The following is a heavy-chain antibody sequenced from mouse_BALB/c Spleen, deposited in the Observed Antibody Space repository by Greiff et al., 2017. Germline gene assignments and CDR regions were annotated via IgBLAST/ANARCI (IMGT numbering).Heavy chain of an antibody. CDR1: GYTFTDYN. CDR2: IYPYNGGT. J-gene: IGHJ2*01. V-gene: IGHV1S29*02. CDR3: AREGIYYDYDGGDFDY. Sequence: VQLQQSGPELVKPGASVKISCKASGYTFTDYNMHWVKQSHGKSLEWIGYIYPYNGGTGYNQKFKSKATLTVDNSSSTAYMELRSLTSEDSAVYYCAREGIYYDYDGGDFDYWGQGTTLTVSS. D-gene: IGHD2-4*01.